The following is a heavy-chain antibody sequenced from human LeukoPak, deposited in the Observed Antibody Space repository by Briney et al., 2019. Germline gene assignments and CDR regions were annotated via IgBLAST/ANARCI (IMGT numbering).Heavy chain of an antibody. CDR3: AKDYYGSGRANALYYFDY. V-gene: IGHV3-23*01. J-gene: IGHJ4*02. CDR1: GFTVSNNY. CDR2: ISGSGGST. D-gene: IGHD3-10*01. Sequence: GGSLRLSCAASGFTVSNNYMRWVRQAPGKGLEWVSAISGSGGSTYYADSVKGRFTISRDNSKNTLYLQMNSLRAEDTAVYYCAKDYYGSGRANALYYFDYWAQGTLVTVSS.